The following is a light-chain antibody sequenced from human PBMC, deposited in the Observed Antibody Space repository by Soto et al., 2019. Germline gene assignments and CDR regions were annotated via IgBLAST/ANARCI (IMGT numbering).Light chain of an antibody. CDR3: SSYTTISTLYV. V-gene: IGLV2-14*03. Sequence: QSVLTQPASVSGSPGQSITISCTGTSSDVGAYNYVSWYQQYPGKAPKYIIYDVTNRPSGVSYRFSGSKSGNTASLTISGLQAEDVADYYCSSYTTISTLYVFGTGTKVTVL. J-gene: IGLJ1*01. CDR2: DVT. CDR1: SSDVGAYNY.